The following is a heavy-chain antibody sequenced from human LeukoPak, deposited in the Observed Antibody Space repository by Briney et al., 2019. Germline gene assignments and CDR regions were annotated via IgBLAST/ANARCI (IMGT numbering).Heavy chain of an antibody. Sequence: HPGGSLRLSCVASGFTFSSYWMSWVRQAPGKGLEWVANIKQDGSEKYYVDSVKGRFTISRDNAKNSLYLQMNSLRAEDTAVYYCARDSSYYDSRGYYHPDYFDYWGQGTLVTVSS. J-gene: IGHJ4*02. CDR3: ARDSSYYDSRGYYHPDYFDY. CDR2: IKQDGSEK. D-gene: IGHD3-22*01. V-gene: IGHV3-7*01. CDR1: GFTFSSYW.